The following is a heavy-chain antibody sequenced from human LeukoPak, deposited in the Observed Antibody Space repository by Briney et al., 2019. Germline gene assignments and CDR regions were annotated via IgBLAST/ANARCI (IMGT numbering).Heavy chain of an antibody. D-gene: IGHD2-15*01. CDR2: ISSSGNTI. Sequence: QPGGSLRLSCAASGFTFSSYEMNWVRQAPGKGLEWVSYISSSGNTIHYADSVKGRFTIDRDNAKNSLYLQMNSLRADDTAVYYCARAGFALDYWGQGTLITVSP. CDR3: ARAGFALDY. CDR1: GFTFSSYE. J-gene: IGHJ4*02. V-gene: IGHV3-48*03.